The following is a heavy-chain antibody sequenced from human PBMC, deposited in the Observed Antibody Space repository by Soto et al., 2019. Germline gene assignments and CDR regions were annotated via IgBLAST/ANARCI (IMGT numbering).Heavy chain of an antibody. J-gene: IGHJ2*01. V-gene: IGHV3-30-3*01. CDR1: GFTFSSYA. D-gene: IGHD5-12*01. CDR3: ARFVEMATIGRYFDL. CDR2: ISYDGSNK. Sequence: QVQLVESGGGVVQPGRSLRLSCAASGFTFSSYAMHWVRQAPGKGLEWVAVISYDGSNKYYADSVKGRFTISRDNSKNTLYRQMNSLRAEDTAVYYCARFVEMATIGRYFDLWGRGTLVTVSS.